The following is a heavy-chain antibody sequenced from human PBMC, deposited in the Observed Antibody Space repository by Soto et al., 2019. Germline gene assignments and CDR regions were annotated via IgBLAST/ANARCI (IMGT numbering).Heavy chain of an antibody. CDR3: ARVGTDYGSGSPYYSDY. Sequence: EVQLVESGGGLVKPGGSLRLSCAASGFSFRSYYLNWVRQAPGRGLEWVSSISPSSIFLSYADSVKGRFTISRDNVKSSLQLHMNSLRAEDTSVYFCARVGTDYGSGSPYYSDYWGQGTLVNVSS. CDR1: GFSFRSYY. CDR2: ISPSSIFL. J-gene: IGHJ4*02. D-gene: IGHD3-10*01. V-gene: IGHV3-21*06.